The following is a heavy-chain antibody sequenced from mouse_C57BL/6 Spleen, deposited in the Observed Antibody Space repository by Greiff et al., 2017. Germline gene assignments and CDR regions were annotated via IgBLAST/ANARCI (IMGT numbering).Heavy chain of an antibody. CDR3: AAYYIFFAY. CDR2: ISYDGSN. J-gene: IGHJ3*01. CDR1: GYSITSGYY. V-gene: IGHV3-6*01. D-gene: IGHD2-12*01. Sequence: EVKLQESGPGLVKPSQSLYLTCSVTGYSITSGYYWNWIRQFPGNKLEWMGYISYDGSNNYNPSLTNRISITRDTSKNQFFLKLNSVTTEDTATYYCAAYYIFFAYWGQGTLVPVSA.